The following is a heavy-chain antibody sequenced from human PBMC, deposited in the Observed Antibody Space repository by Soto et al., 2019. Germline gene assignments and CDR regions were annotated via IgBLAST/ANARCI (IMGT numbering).Heavy chain of an antibody. Sequence: QVQLVESGGGVVQPGRSLSLSCAASGFTFSSYGIHWVRQAPGKGLEWVAVIWYDGSNKYYADSVKGRFTISRDNSKNTLYLQMNILGAGDTAVYYCAREVLVRGIKYHGMDVWGQGTTLTVSS. V-gene: IGHV3-33*01. CDR3: AREVLVRGIKYHGMDV. CDR1: GFTFSSYG. CDR2: IWYDGSNK. J-gene: IGHJ6*02. D-gene: IGHD3-10*01.